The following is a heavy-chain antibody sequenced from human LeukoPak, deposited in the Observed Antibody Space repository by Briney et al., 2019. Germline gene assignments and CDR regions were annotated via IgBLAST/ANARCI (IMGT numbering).Heavy chain of an antibody. CDR2: ISRGGGEI. J-gene: IGHJ4*02. V-gene: IGHV3-11*04. D-gene: IGHD3-22*01. CDR3: ARVQFYYDSSGYFVFLGPFYC. Sequence: GGSLRLSCAASGFTFSDYYMSWVRQAPGKGLEWISYISRGGGEIHYADSVKGRFTISRDNTKNSLYLQMNSLRVEDTAVYYCARVQFYYDSSGYFVFLGPFYCWGQGTLVTVSS. CDR1: GFTFSDYY.